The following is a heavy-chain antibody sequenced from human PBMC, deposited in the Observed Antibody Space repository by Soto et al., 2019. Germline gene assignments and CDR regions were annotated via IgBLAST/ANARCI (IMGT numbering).Heavy chain of an antibody. CDR1: GGSFSGYY. Sequence: SETLSLTCAVYGGSFSGYYWTWIRQPPGKGLEWIGYIYYTGSTFNNPSLKSRVSISVDTSKNQFSLKLSSVTAADTAVYYCARAVIVVATSNWFDPWGQGTLVTVSS. CDR2: IYYTGST. J-gene: IGHJ5*02. V-gene: IGHV4-30-4*08. D-gene: IGHD3-22*01. CDR3: ARAVIVVATSNWFDP.